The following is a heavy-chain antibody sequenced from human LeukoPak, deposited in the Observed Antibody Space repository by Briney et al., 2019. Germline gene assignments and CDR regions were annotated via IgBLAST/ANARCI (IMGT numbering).Heavy chain of an antibody. Sequence: SQTLSLTCTVSGGSISSGGYYWSWIRQHPGRGLEWIGYIYYSGSTYYNPSLKSRVTISAITSKNQFSLKLSSVTAADTAVYYCARVPRYYYDSSGHEQNWFDPWGQGTLVTVSS. CDR1: GGSISSGGYY. V-gene: IGHV4-31*03. D-gene: IGHD3-22*01. J-gene: IGHJ5*02. CDR3: ARVPRYYYDSSGHEQNWFDP. CDR2: IYYSGST.